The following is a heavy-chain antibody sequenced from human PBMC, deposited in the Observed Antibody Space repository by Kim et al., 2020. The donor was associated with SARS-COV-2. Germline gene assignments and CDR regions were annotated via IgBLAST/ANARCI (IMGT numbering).Heavy chain of an antibody. Sequence: GGSLRLSCVTSGFTFSAYDMNWVRQAPGKGLEWLSFITKSSATIYYADSVQGRFTISRDNAKNSLYLQMNSLRDEDTALYYCVRDRMGGAFDIWGQGAMV. CDR2: ITKSSATI. CDR3: VRDRMGGAFDI. CDR1: GFTFSAYD. J-gene: IGHJ3*02. D-gene: IGHD3-16*01. V-gene: IGHV3-48*02.